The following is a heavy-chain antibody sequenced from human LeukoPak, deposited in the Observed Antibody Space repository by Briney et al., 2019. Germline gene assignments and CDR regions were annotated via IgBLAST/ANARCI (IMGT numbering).Heavy chain of an antibody. CDR3: ARDSNGWIYAEYFQH. CDR1: GGSISSSSYY. CDR2: IFNSGTR. J-gene: IGHJ1*01. D-gene: IGHD6-19*01. V-gene: IGHV4-39*07. Sequence: SETLSLTCTVSGGSISSSSYYWGWIRQPPGKGLEWIGSIFNSGTRYYNPSLESRVTISIDASKNQFSLKLSSVTAADTAVYYCARDSNGWIYAEYFQHWGQGTLVTVSS.